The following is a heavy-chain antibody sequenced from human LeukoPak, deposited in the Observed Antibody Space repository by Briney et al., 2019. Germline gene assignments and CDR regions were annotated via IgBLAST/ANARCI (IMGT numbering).Heavy chain of an antibody. CDR2: IYYSGST. D-gene: IGHD6-13*01. CDR3: AVSVAAAPAPFDY. Sequence: SETLSLTCTVSGGSISSYYRSWIRQPPGKGLEWIGYIYYSGSTNYNPSLKSRVTISVDTSKNQFSLKLSSVTAADTAVYYCAVSVAAAPAPFDYWGQGTLVTVSS. V-gene: IGHV4-59*01. CDR1: GGSISSYY. J-gene: IGHJ4*02.